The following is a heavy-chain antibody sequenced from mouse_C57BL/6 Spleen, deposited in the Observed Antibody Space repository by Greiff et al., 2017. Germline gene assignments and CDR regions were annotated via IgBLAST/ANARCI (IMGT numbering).Heavy chain of an antibody. J-gene: IGHJ2*01. CDR3: ARKDYYGSSLDY. Sequence: QVQLKESGPGLVQPSQSLSITCTVSGFSLTSYGVHWVRQSPGKGLEWLGVIWSGGSTDYNAAFISSLGISKDNYKSQVFFKMNSLQADDTAIYYCARKDYYGSSLDYWGQGTTLTVSA. D-gene: IGHD1-1*01. CDR1: GFSLTSYG. CDR2: IWSGGST. V-gene: IGHV2-2*01.